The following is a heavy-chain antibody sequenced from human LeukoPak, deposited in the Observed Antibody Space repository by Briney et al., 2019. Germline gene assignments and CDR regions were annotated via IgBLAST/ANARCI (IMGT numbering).Heavy chain of an antibody. D-gene: IGHD2-15*01. Sequence: GSLRPSCVVSGFTFSDYYMSWVRQAPGKGLEWVANIKEDGSEKYYVDSVKGRFTISRDNAKNSLYLQMNSLRVEDTAIYYCAADIGDAWGQGTLVTVSS. CDR2: IKEDGSEK. CDR1: GFTFSDYY. CDR3: AADIGDA. V-gene: IGHV3-7*03. J-gene: IGHJ5*02.